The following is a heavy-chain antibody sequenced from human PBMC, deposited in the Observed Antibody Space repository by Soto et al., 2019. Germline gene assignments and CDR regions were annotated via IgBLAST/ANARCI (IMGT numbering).Heavy chain of an antibody. CDR3: ARDRGIAAAGTVEHFQH. CDR2: ISSSSSYI. V-gene: IGHV3-21*01. J-gene: IGHJ1*01. Sequence: EVQLVESGGGLVKPGGSLRLSCAASGFTFSSYSMNWVRQAPGKGLEWVSSISSSSSYIYYADSVKGRFTISRDNAKNSLYLQMNSLRAEDTAVYYCARDRGIAAAGTVEHFQHWGQGTLVTVSS. D-gene: IGHD6-13*01. CDR1: GFTFSSYS.